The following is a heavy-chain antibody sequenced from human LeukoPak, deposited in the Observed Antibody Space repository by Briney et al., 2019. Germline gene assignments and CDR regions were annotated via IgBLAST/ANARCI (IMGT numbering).Heavy chain of an antibody. CDR2: LRGDGET. Sequence: GGSLRLSCAASGFTFSNYAMSWVRQAPAGGLEWVSSLRGDGETFYADSVKGRFTLSRDDSRNTVYPQLNNLRVEDTAVYYCAKASWFSNADAVLWGQGTLVTVSS. J-gene: IGHJ4*02. CDR3: AKASWFSNADAVL. D-gene: IGHD1-1*01. V-gene: IGHV3-23*01. CDR1: GFTFSNYA.